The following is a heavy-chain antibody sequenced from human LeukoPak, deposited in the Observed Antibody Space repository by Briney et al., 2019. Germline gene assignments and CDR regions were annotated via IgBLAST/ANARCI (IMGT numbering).Heavy chain of an antibody. CDR1: GYSFTSYW. CDR3: ARQFFTMARGVIINYYMDV. V-gene: IGHV5-51*01. J-gene: IGHJ6*03. Sequence: GESLKISCKGSGYSFTSYWIGWVRQMPGKGLEWMGIIYPGDSDTRYSPSFQGQVTISADKSISTAYLQWSSLKASDTAMYYCARQFFTMARGVIINYYMDVWGKGTTVTVSS. CDR2: IYPGDSDT. D-gene: IGHD3-10*01.